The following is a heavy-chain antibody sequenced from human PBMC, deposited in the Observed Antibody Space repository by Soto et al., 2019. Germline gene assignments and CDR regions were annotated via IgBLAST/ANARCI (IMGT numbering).Heavy chain of an antibody. J-gene: IGHJ4*02. D-gene: IGHD5-12*01. V-gene: IGHV4-59*01. CDR2: IYYSGST. CDR3: ARAVKWLQTDY. CDR1: GCSFSSYY. Sequence: GPLYLTCIASGCSFSSYYWTWVRQPPGKGLEWIGYIYYSGSTNYNPSLKSRVTISVDTSKNQFSLKLSSVTAADTAVYYCARAVKWLQTDYWGQGTLVTVSS.